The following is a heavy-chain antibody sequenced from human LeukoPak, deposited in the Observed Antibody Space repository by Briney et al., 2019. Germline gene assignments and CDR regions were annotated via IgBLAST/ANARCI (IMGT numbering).Heavy chain of an antibody. CDR2: IIPIFGTA. D-gene: IGHD5-24*01. Sequence: SVKVSCKASGGTFSSCAISWVRQAPGQGLEWMGGIIPIFGTANYAQKFQGRVTITADESTSTAYMELSSLRSEDTAVYYCARDRLRRDGYNYNYYYYMDVWGKGTTVTVSS. J-gene: IGHJ6*03. CDR1: GGTFSSCA. V-gene: IGHV1-69*01. CDR3: ARDRLRRDGYNYNYYYYMDV.